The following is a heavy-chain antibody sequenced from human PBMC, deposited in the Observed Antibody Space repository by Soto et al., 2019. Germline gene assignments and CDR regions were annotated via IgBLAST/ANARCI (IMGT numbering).Heavy chain of an antibody. Sequence: GASVKVSCTASGYTFTSYGISWVLQAPGQGLEWMGWISAYNGNTNYAQKLQGRVTMTTDTSTNTAYMKLRSLRSDDTAVDFCASDRDTYYDSLTGYDAFDIWGQGTMVTVSS. CDR3: ASDRDTYYDSLTGYDAFDI. D-gene: IGHD3-9*01. CDR1: GYTFTSYG. CDR2: ISAYNGNT. V-gene: IGHV1-18*01. J-gene: IGHJ3*02.